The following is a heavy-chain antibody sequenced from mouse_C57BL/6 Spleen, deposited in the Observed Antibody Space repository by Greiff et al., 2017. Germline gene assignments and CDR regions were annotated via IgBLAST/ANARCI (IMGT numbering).Heavy chain of an antibody. CDR2: INPNNGGT. D-gene: IGHD1-1*01. J-gene: IGHJ4*01. V-gene: IGHV1-26*01. CDR1: GYTFTDYY. Sequence: VQLQQSGPELVKPGASVKISCKASGYTFTDYYMNWVKQSHGKSLEWIGDINPNNGGTSYNQKFKGKATLTVDKSSSTAYMELRSLTSEDSAVYYCARLTTVVSMDYWGQGTSVTVSS. CDR3: ARLTTVVSMDY.